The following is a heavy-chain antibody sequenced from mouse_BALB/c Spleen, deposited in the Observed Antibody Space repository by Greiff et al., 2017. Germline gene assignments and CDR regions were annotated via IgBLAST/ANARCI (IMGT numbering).Heavy chain of an antibody. CDR3: ARSHKYYFDY. J-gene: IGHJ2*01. CDR1: GFTFSSFG. CDR2: ISSGSSTI. V-gene: IGHV5-17*02. Sequence: EVKVEESGGGLVQPGGSRKLSCAASGFTFSSFGMHWVRQAPEKGLEWVAYISSGSSTIYYADTVKGRFTISRDNPKNTLFLQMTSLRSEDTAMYYCARSHKYYFDYWGQGTTLTVSS.